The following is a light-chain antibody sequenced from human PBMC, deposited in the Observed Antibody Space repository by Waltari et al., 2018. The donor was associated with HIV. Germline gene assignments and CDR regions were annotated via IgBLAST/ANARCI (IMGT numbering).Light chain of an antibody. CDR3: QVWDIISDHQ. J-gene: IGLJ2*01. V-gene: IGLV3-21*02. Sequence: SYVLTQPPSVSVAPGQTARITCGGNNIGSKSVHWYQQKPGQAPVLVVYEDSDRPSGIPERFSGSNSGNTATLTISRVEAGDEADYYCQVWDIISDHQFGGGTKLTVL. CDR2: EDS. CDR1: NIGSKS.